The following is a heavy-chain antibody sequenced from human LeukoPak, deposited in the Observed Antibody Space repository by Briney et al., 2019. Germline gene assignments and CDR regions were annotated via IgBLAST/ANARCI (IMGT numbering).Heavy chain of an antibody. Sequence: SETLSLTCTVSGGSISSYYWNWIRQPPGKGLEWIGYIYSSGTTNYNPSLRSRVSMSVDTSKNQFSLRLSSVTAADTAVYYCATRYGSGSLRLNYYYYYMDVWGKGTTVTVSS. J-gene: IGHJ6*03. CDR3: ATRYGSGSLRLNYYYYYMDV. CDR2: IYSSGTT. D-gene: IGHD3-10*01. CDR1: GGSISSYY. V-gene: IGHV4-59*01.